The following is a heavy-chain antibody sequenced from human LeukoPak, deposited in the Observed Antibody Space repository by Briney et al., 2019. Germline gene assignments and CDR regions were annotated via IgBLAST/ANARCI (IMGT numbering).Heavy chain of an antibody. CDR3: AKDRSWFGELDAFDI. D-gene: IGHD3-10*01. CDR1: GFTFSSYG. V-gene: IGHV3-30*18. J-gene: IGHJ3*02. CDR2: ISYDGSNK. Sequence: GGSLRLSCAASGFTFSSYGMHWVRQAPGKGLEWVAVISYDGSNKYYADSVKGRFTISRDNSKNTLYLQMNSLRAEDTAVYYCAKDRSWFGELDAFDIWGQGTMVTVSS.